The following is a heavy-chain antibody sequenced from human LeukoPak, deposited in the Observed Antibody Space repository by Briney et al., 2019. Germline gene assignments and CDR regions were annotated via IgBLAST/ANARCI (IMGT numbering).Heavy chain of an antibody. D-gene: IGHD3-10*01. J-gene: IGHJ4*02. CDR2: ISYDGSNK. CDR1: GFTFSSYA. Sequence: GGSLRLSFAASGFTFSSYAMHWVRQAPGKGLEWVAVISYDGSNKYYADSVKGRFTISRDNSKNTLYLQMNSLRAEDTAVYYCARGPNTYYYGSGSYVDYWGQGTLVTVSS. CDR3: ARGPNTYYYGSGSYVDY. V-gene: IGHV3-30-3*01.